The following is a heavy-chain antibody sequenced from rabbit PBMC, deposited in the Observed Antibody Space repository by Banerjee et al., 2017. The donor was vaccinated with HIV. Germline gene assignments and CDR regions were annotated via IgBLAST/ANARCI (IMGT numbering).Heavy chain of an antibody. D-gene: IGHD8-1*01. V-gene: IGHV1S45*01. CDR1: GVSFSTNHY. Sequence: QEQLVESGGGLVQPEGSLTLTCTASGVSFSTNHYMCWVRQAPGKGLEWIACIEGGSSGFSYFASWAKGRFTISKTSSTTVTLQMTSLTAADTATYFCARDSGSSFSSYGMDLWGQGTLVTVS. CDR3: ARDSGSSFSSYGMDL. CDR2: IEGGSSGFS. J-gene: IGHJ6*01.